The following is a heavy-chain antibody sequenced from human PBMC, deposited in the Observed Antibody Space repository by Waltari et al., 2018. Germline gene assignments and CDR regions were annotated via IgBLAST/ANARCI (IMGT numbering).Heavy chain of an antibody. V-gene: IGHV4-38-2*02. CDR1: GYYISDGYF. CDR2: VYHNGSP. Sequence: QVQLQESGAGLVKPSETLSLPCIVSGYYISDGYFWGWIRQPPGKGLEWIGSVYHNGSPHYNPSLRSRVSISVDTVKNQFSLRLHPATAADTAVYHCARVDVWGRGTLVIVSS. D-gene: IGHD2-2*03. CDR3: ARVDV. J-gene: IGHJ4*02.